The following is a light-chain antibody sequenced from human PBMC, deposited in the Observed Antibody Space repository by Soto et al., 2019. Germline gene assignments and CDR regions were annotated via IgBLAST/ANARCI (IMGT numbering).Light chain of an antibody. Sequence: QSALTQPPSASGSPGQSVTISCTGTSSDVGGYNYVSWYQQHPGKAPKLMIYEVIKRPSGVPDRFSGSKSGNTASLTVSGLQAEHEADYYCSSYAGSNNFVVFGGGTKLAVL. V-gene: IGLV2-8*01. J-gene: IGLJ2*01. CDR2: EVI. CDR3: SSYAGSNNFVV. CDR1: SSDVGGYNY.